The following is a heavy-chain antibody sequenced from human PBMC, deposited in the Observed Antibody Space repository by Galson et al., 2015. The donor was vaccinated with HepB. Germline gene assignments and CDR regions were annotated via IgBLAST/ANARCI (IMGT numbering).Heavy chain of an antibody. J-gene: IGHJ3*02. D-gene: IGHD1-26*01. V-gene: IGHV1-24*01. Sequence: SVKVSCKVSGYTLTELSMHWVRQAPGKGLEWMGGFDPEDGETIYAQKFQGRVTMTEDTSTDTAYMELSSLRSEDTAVYYCATGGPRELLRGGAFDIWGQGTMVTVSS. CDR1: GYTLTELS. CDR2: FDPEDGET. CDR3: ATGGPRELLRGGAFDI.